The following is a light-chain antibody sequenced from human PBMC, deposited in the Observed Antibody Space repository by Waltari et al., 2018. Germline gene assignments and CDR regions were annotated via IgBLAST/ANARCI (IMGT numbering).Light chain of an antibody. V-gene: IGLV3-19*01. CDR1: SLRSYY. J-gene: IGLJ2*01. Sequence: SSELTQDPAVSVALGQTVRITYPGDSLRSYYASWYQQKPGQAPVLVIYGKNNRPSGIPDRFSGSSSGNTASLTITGAQAEDEADYYCNSRDSSGNHLVVFGGGTKLTVL. CDR3: NSRDSSGNHLVV. CDR2: GKN.